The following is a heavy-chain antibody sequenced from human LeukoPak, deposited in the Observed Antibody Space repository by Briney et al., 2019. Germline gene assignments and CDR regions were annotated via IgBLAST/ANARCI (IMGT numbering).Heavy chain of an antibody. CDR3: ARDNGGDGPPTLDY. CDR2: IYYSGNT. J-gene: IGHJ4*02. CDR1: GYSISSGFY. D-gene: IGHD2-8*01. V-gene: IGHV4-38-2*02. Sequence: PSETLSLTCAVSGYSISSGFYWAWIRQPPGKGLEWLGIIYYSGNTYYNPSLKSRLTISVDTSKNEFSLKLSSVTAADTAVYYCARDNGGDGPPTLDYWGQGTLVTVSS.